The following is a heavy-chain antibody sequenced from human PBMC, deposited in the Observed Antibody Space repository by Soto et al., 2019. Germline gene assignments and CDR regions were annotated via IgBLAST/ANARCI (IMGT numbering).Heavy chain of an antibody. CDR2: TYYRSKWYN. D-gene: IGHD3-22*01. V-gene: IGHV6-1*01. J-gene: IGHJ1*01. CDR3: ASNYYDSSGYYPTPFQH. Sequence: SQTLSLTCAISGDSVSSNSAAWNWIRQSPSRGLEWLGRTYYRSKWYNDYAVSVKSRITINPDTSKNQFSLQLNSVTPEDTAVYYCASNYYDSSGYYPTPFQHWGQGTLVTVSS. CDR1: GDSVSSNSAA.